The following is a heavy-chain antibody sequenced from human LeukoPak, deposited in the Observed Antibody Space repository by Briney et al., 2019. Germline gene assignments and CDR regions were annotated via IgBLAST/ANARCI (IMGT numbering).Heavy chain of an antibody. J-gene: IGHJ1*01. D-gene: IGHD1/OR15-1a*01. CDR1: GFTFSYYG. Sequence: GGSLRLSCAASGFTFSYYGMHWVRQAPGKGLEWVAVIWYDGSNKYYADSVRGRFTISRDNSKNTLYLQMNGLRAEDTAVYYCTKDVEHFWGQGTLVTVSS. CDR2: IWYDGSNK. V-gene: IGHV3-33*06. CDR3: TKDVEHF.